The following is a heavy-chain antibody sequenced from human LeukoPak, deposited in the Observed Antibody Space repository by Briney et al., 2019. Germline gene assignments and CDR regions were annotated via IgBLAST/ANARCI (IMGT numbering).Heavy chain of an antibody. CDR3: ARSPSPYYDFWSGNYYYYGMDV. V-gene: IGHV4-59*01. D-gene: IGHD3-3*01. CDR1: GGSISSYY. Sequence: PSETLSLTCTVSGGSISSYYWSWIRQPPGKGLEWIGYIYYSGSTNYNPSLKSRVTISVDTSKNQFSLKLSSVTAADTAVYYCARSPSPYYDFWSGNYYYYGMDVWGQGTTVTVSS. J-gene: IGHJ6*02. CDR2: IYYSGST.